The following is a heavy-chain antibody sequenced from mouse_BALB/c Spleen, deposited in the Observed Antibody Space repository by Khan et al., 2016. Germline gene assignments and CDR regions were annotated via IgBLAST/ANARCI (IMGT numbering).Heavy chain of an antibody. J-gene: IGHJ4*01. D-gene: IGHD2-1*01. V-gene: IGHV3-2*02. CDR3: ATYGNYGYAMDY. CDR1: GYSITSDYA. CDR2: ISYSGST. Sequence: EVQLQESGPGLVKPSQSLSLTCTVTGYSITSDYAWNWIRQFPGNKLEWMGYISYSGSTSYNPSLKSRISITRDTSNNQFFLQLNSVTTEDTATYYCATYGNYGYAMDYWGQGPSVPVSS.